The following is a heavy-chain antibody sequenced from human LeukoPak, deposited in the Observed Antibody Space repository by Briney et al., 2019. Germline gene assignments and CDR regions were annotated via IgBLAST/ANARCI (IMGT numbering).Heavy chain of an antibody. CDR3: ARHDCITTTCYYFYGMDV. J-gene: IGHJ6*02. Sequence: SETLSLTCTVSGGSISSSSHYWGWIRQPPGKGPEWIGSIYYSGSTYYNPSLKSRVTISVDTSKNQFSLKLSSVTATDTAVYYCARHDCITTTCYYFYGMDVWGQGTTVTVSS. CDR2: IYYSGST. CDR1: GGSISSSSHY. V-gene: IGHV4-39*01. D-gene: IGHD2-2*01.